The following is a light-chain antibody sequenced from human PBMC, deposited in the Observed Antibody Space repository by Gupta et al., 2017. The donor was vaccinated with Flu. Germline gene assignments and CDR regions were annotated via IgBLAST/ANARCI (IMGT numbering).Light chain of an antibody. J-gene: IGLJ1*01. CDR1: SPNIGAGYD. Sequence: QSVLTQPPSVAGAPGQTVTISCTGSSPNIGAGYDVHWYQQLPGTAPKLLIYGNSNRHSGGPDRFSGSKSGTASALAITGLPAEEEADYYCQAYDSSRSGRYVFGTGTKVTVL. CDR2: GNS. V-gene: IGLV1-40*01. CDR3: QAYDSSRSGRYV.